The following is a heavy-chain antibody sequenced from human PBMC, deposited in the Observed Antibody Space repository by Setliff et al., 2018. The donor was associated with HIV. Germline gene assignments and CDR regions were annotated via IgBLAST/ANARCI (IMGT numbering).Heavy chain of an antibody. CDR2: INPSSGST. CDR1: GYTFTGYY. J-gene: IGHJ6*02. V-gene: IGHV1-46*01. CDR3: ARDVRDGFEEWFSTLDDGMDV. D-gene: IGHD3-3*01. Sequence: GASVKVSCKASGYTFTGYYMHWVRQAPGQGLEWMGIINPSSGSTTYAQKFQGRVTMTRDTSISTIYMVLSRLRSDDTAVYYCARDVRDGFEEWFSTLDDGMDVWGQGTTVTVSS.